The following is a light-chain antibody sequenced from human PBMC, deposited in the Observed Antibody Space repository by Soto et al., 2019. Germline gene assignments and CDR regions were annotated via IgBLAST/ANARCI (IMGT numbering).Light chain of an antibody. CDR2: GGS. Sequence: EIVKTQSPDTLSVSPGEGGTLSCRASQSVSRNVAWYQQKPGQAPRLLIYGGSTRVTGIPARFSGSGSGTEFTLTISSLQSEDFAVYYCQQYNNWPPVRTFGQGTKVEIK. V-gene: IGKV3-15*01. J-gene: IGKJ1*01. CDR3: QQYNNWPPVRT. CDR1: QSVSRN.